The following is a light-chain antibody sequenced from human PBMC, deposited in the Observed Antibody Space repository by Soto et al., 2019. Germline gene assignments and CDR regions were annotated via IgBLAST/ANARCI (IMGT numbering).Light chain of an antibody. CDR3: QHYGTTPWT. V-gene: IGKV3-20*01. CDR2: GAS. J-gene: IGKJ1*01. Sequence: PGERVNLSCRTSQSVCSRCFAWYQQKPGQSPRLLIYGASTRATGIPDRFSGSGSGTDFTLTISRLEPEDFAVYYCQHYGTTPWTFGQGTKVAI. CDR1: QSVCSRC.